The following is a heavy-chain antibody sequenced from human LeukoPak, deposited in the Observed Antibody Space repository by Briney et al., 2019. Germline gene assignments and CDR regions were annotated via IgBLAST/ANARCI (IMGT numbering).Heavy chain of an antibody. V-gene: IGHV3-73*01. D-gene: IGHD1-26*01. CDR1: GFTFSGSA. Sequence: GGSLRLSCAASGFTFSGSAMYWVRQASGKGLEWVGHIRSKTNSYATIYAASVKGRFTISRDDSKNTAYLQMKRLKTEDTAVYYCTRLHLGWGQGTLVTVSS. CDR2: IRSKTNSYAT. J-gene: IGHJ4*02. CDR3: TRLHLG.